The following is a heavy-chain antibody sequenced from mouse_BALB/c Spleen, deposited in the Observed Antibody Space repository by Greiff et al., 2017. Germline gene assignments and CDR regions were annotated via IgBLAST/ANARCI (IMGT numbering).Heavy chain of an antibody. CDR3: ARGGATWFAY. D-gene: IGHD3-1*01. CDR2: ISNGGGST. Sequence: EVHLVESGGGLVQPGGSLKLSCAASGFTFSSYTMSWVRQTPEKRLEWVAYISNGGGSTYYPDTVKGRFTISRDNAKNTLYLQMSSLKSEDTAMYYCARGGATWFAYWGQGTLVTVSA. J-gene: IGHJ3*01. CDR1: GFTFSSYT. V-gene: IGHV5-12-2*01.